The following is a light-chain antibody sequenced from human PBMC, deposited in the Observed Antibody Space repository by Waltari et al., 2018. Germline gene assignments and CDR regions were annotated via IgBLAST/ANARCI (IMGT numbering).Light chain of an antibody. Sequence: QSVLTQSPSASGTPGQRVSISCSGSSANIGRNYAFWYQQLPGTPPHLLIYRNNPRPSGVPDRFSGSKSGTSDSLAISGLRSEDEADYYCGAWDGSLSGRVFGGGTKLTVL. CDR3: GAWDGSLSGRV. CDR1: SANIGRNY. CDR2: RNN. J-gene: IGLJ3*02. V-gene: IGLV1-47*01.